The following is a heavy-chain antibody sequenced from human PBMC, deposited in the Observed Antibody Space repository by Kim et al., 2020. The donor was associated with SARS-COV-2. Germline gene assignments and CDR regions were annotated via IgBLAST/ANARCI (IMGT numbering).Heavy chain of an antibody. Sequence: KFQGRVTNTRDTSASTAYMELSSLRSEDTAVYYCASKLPRIAAADTRFDYWGQGTLVTVSS. J-gene: IGHJ4*02. CDR3: ASKLPRIAAADTRFDY. D-gene: IGHD6-13*01. V-gene: IGHV1-3*01.